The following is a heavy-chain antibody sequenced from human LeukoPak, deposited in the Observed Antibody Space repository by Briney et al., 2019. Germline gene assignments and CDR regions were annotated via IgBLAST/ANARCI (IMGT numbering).Heavy chain of an antibody. Sequence: PSETLSLTCTVSGGSISSGDNYWSWIRQPPGKGLEWIGYIYYSGSTYYNPSLKSRVTISVDTSKNHFSLKLSSVTAANTAVYYCASIAVAGSPTSYYYGMDVWGQGTTVTVSS. CDR1: GGSISSGDNY. D-gene: IGHD6-19*01. J-gene: IGHJ6*02. V-gene: IGHV4-30-4*01. CDR2: IYYSGST. CDR3: ASIAVAGSPTSYYYGMDV.